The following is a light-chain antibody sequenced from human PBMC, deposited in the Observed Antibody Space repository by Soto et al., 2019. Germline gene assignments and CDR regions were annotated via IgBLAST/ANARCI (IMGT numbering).Light chain of an antibody. CDR2: DNN. CDR1: GSNIGNNY. CDR3: GTWDSSLSAAV. J-gene: IGLJ1*01. V-gene: IGLV1-51*01. Sequence: QSVLTQPPSVSAAPGQKVTISCSGSGSNIGNNYVSWYQQLPGTAPKLLIYDNNKRPSGIPDRFSGSKSGTSATLGITGLQTGDEADYYCGTWDSSLSAAVFGTGTKLTVL.